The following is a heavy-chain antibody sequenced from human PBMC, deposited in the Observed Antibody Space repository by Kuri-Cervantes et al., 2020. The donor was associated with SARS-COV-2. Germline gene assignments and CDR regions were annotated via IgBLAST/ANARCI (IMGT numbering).Heavy chain of an antibody. CDR2: ISGSGGST. Sequence: LSLTCAASGFTFSSYAMSWVRQAPGKGLEWVSAISGSGGSTYYADSVKGRFTISRDNSKNTLYLQMNSLRAEDTAVYYCAAPAPEYGGNSGGWVFWGQGTLVTVSS. V-gene: IGHV3-23*01. J-gene: IGHJ4*02. CDR1: GFTFSSYA. CDR3: AAPAPEYGGNSGGWVF. D-gene: IGHD4-23*01.